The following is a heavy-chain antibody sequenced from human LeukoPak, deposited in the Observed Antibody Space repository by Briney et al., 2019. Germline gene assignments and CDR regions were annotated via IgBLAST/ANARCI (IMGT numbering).Heavy chain of an antibody. CDR3: TKRGSCSTSICYFDY. D-gene: IGHD2-2*01. V-gene: IGHV3-23*01. CDR1: GFTFSSYA. J-gene: IGHJ4*03. CDR2: ISSTGGST. Sequence: GGSLRLSCAASGFTFSSYAMSWVRQAPGKGLEWVSAISSTGGSTYYADSVKGRFTISRDNSKNTLYLQMNSLRAEDTAVFYFTKRGSCSTSICYFDYLGQGTLGTVSS.